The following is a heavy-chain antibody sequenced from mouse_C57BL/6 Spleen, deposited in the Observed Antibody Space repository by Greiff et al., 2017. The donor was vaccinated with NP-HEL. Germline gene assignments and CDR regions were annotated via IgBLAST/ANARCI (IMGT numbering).Heavy chain of an antibody. V-gene: IGHV1-85*01. CDR3: ARRCNSYYLFDY. J-gene: IGHJ2*01. CDR2: IYPIDGST. CDR1: GYTFTSYD. Sequence: VQLQQSGPELVKPGASVKLSCKASGYTFTSYDINWVKQRPGQGLEWIGWIYPIDGSTKYNEKFKGKATLTVHTASSKVYMELHSQTSEDSAVYFCARRCNSYYLFDYWGQGTTLTVSS. D-gene: IGHD2-12*01.